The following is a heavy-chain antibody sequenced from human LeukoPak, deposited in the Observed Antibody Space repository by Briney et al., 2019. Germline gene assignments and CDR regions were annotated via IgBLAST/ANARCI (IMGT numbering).Heavy chain of an antibody. CDR1: GYTFTGYY. Sequence: ASATVSCKASGYTFTGYYMHWVRQAPGQGLEWMGRINPNSGGTNYAQKFQGRVTMTRDTSISTAYMELSRLRSDDTAVYYCARDRQGYDFWSGYSATRGCMDVWGQGTTVTVSS. CDR2: INPNSGGT. CDR3: ARDRQGYDFWSGYSATRGCMDV. V-gene: IGHV1-2*06. J-gene: IGHJ6*02. D-gene: IGHD3-3*01.